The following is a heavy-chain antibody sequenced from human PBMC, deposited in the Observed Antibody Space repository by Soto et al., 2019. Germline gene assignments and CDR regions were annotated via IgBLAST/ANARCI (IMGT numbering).Heavy chain of an antibody. D-gene: IGHD2-2*01. Sequence: PGESLKISCKGSGYSFTSYWIGWVRQMPGKGLEWMGIIYPGDSDTRYSPSFQGQVTISADKSISTAYLQWSSLKASDTAMYYCARNQYQLPKSYYGMDVWGQGTTVTVSS. V-gene: IGHV5-51*01. CDR1: GYSFTSYW. CDR2: IYPGDSDT. CDR3: ARNQYQLPKSYYGMDV. J-gene: IGHJ6*02.